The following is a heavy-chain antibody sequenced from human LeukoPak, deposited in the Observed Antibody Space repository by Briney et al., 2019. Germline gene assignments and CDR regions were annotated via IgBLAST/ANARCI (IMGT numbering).Heavy chain of an antibody. V-gene: IGHV1-46*01. CDR2: INPSGGST. CDR1: GYIFTSSY. CDR3: ARRAQVERRHSQFDY. J-gene: IGHJ4*02. D-gene: IGHD1-1*01. Sequence: ASVKVSCKASGYIFTSSYIHWLRQAPGQGLEGMGMINPSGGSTGYAQKFQGRVTMTRDMSTRTVYMELSSLRSEDTAVFYCARRAQVERRHSQFDYWGQGTLVTVSS.